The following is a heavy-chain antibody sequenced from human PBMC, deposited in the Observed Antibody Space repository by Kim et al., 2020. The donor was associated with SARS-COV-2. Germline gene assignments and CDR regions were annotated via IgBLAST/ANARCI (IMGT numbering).Heavy chain of an antibody. CDR2: IYSGGST. CDR3: ARETPSSYYDILTGYFRQYYFDY. D-gene: IGHD3-9*01. J-gene: IGHJ4*02. Sequence: GGSLRLSCAASGFTVSSNYMSWVRQAPGKGLEWVSVIYSGGSTYYADSVKGRFTISRDNSKNTLYLQMNSLRAEDTAVYYCARETPSSYYDILTGYFRQYYFDYGGQRTLVTVSS. V-gene: IGHV3-66*01. CDR1: GFTVSSNY.